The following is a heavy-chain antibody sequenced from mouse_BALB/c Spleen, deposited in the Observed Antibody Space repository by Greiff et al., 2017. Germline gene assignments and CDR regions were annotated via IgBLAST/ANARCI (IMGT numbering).Heavy chain of an antibody. CDR2: ISDGGSYT. J-gene: IGHJ2*01. Sequence: EVLLVESGGGLVKPGGSLKLSCAASGFTFSAFCMYWVRQTPEKGLEWVATISDGGSYTYYPDSVKGRFTISRDNAKTSLYLQMSILKSEDAAMYCWTRDGNETEENFDYWGQGTTLTVSS. CDR1: GFTFSAFC. V-gene: IGHV5-4*02. CDR3: TRDGNETEENFDY.